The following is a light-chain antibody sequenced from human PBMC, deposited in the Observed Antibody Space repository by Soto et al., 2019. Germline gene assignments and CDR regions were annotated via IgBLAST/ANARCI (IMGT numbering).Light chain of an antibody. CDR3: QQYYSYPWT. V-gene: IGKV1-8*01. Sequence: IQMTPSPSSVSASVGDSVTITCRASQGISSYLAWYQQKPGKAPKLLIYAASTLQSGVPSRFSGSGSGTDFTLTISCLQSEDFATYYCQQYYSYPWTFGQGTKVDI. CDR2: AAS. J-gene: IGKJ1*01. CDR1: QGISSY.